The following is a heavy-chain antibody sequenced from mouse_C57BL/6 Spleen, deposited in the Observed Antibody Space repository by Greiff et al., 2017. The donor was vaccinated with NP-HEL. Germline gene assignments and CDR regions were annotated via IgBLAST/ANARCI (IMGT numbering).Heavy chain of an antibody. CDR1: GYAFSSSW. J-gene: IGHJ2*01. CDR2: IYPGDGDT. V-gene: IGHV1-82*01. CDR3: ARVDYGIYFDY. D-gene: IGHD1-1*01. Sequence: VQLQQSGPELVKPGASVKISCKASGYAFSSSWMNWVKQRPGKGLEWIGRIYPGDGDTNYNGKFKGKATLTADKSSSTAYMQLSSLTSEDSAVYFCARVDYGIYFDYWGQGTTLTVSS.